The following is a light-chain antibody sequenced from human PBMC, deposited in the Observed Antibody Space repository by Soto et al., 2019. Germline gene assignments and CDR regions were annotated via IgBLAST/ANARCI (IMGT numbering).Light chain of an antibody. CDR3: SSYTSSSTPVV. CDR1: SSDVGGYNY. J-gene: IGLJ2*01. Sequence: QSALTQPASVSGSPGQSITISCTGTSSDVGGYNYVSWYQQHPGKAPKLMIYDVSNRPSGVSNRFSGSKSGNTASLTLSGLQAEDEDDYYCSSYTSSSTPVVFGGGTKVTVL. CDR2: DVS. V-gene: IGLV2-14*01.